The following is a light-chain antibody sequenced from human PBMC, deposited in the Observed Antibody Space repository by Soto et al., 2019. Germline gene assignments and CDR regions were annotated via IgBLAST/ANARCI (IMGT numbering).Light chain of an antibody. CDR3: SSFTTTNTYV. Sequence: QSALTQPASGSGSPGRSIAMTCTETSSDVGTHNFVSWYQQHPGKAPKLIIYDVSNRPSGVSDRFFGSKSGNTASLTISGLQAEDEADYYCSSFTTTNTYVFGTGTKVTV. V-gene: IGLV2-14*03. CDR1: SSDVGTHNF. J-gene: IGLJ1*01. CDR2: DVS.